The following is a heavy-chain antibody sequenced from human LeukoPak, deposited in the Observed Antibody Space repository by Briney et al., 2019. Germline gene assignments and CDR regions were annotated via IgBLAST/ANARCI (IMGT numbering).Heavy chain of an antibody. Sequence: GGSLRLSCAASGFTFSSYAMHWVRQAPGKGLEWVAVISYEGSNKYYADSVKGRFTISRDNSKNTLYLQMNSLRAEDTAVYYCAREYYDILTGYYPDYWGQGTLVTVSS. CDR2: ISYEGSNK. CDR3: AREYYDILTGYYPDY. V-gene: IGHV3-30*04. J-gene: IGHJ4*02. CDR1: GFTFSSYA. D-gene: IGHD3-9*01.